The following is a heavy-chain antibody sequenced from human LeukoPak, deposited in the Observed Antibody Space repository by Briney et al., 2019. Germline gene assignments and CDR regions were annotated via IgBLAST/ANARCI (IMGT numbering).Heavy chain of an antibody. V-gene: IGHV3-11*01. CDR3: AREGISDYGDYVWFDY. D-gene: IGHD4-17*01. Sequence: PGGSLRLSCTASGFTFSSYYMSWIRQAPGKGLEWVSYISSSGSTIYYADSVKGRFTISRDNAKNSLYLQMNSLRAEDTAVYYCAREGISDYGDYVWFDYWGQGTLVTVSS. CDR2: ISSSGSTI. CDR1: GFTFSSYY. J-gene: IGHJ4*02.